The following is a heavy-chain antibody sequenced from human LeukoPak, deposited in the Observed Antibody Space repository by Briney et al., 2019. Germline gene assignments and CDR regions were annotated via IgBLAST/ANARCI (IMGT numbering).Heavy chain of an antibody. CDR2: ISYDGSNK. J-gene: IGHJ4*02. V-gene: IGHV3-30*01. D-gene: IGHD5-18*01. Sequence: GGSLRLSRAASGFTFSSYAMHWVRQAPGKGLEWVAVISYDGSNKYYADSVKGRFTISRDNSKNTLYLQMNSLRAEDTAVYYCARGGIQLWVYYFDYWGQGTLVTVSS. CDR3: ARGGIQLWVYYFDY. CDR1: GFTFSSYA.